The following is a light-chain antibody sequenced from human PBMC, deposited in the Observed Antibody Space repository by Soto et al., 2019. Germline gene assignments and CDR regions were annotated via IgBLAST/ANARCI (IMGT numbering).Light chain of an antibody. Sequence: EIVLTQSPGTLSLSPGERANLSCRASQTITSNFLAWYQQKPGQAPRLLIYGASTRAAGAPDRFSGSGSGTDFTLTITRLEPEDFAVYYCQQYGRSPLMYSFGQGTKLGVK. CDR2: GAS. V-gene: IGKV3-20*01. CDR1: QTITSNF. CDR3: QQYGRSPLMYS. J-gene: IGKJ2*03.